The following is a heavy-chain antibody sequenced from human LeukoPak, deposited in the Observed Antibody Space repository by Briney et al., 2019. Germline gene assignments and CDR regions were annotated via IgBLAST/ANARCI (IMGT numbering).Heavy chain of an antibody. V-gene: IGHV4-30-4*01. Sequence: PSQTLSLTCTVSGGSISSGDYYWSWIRLPPGKGLEWIGYIYDSGSTYSNPSLRSRVTISVDTSKNQFSLKLSSVTAADTAVYYCARQYDSSGYPFDYWGQGNLVTVSS. CDR3: ARQYDSSGYPFDY. J-gene: IGHJ4*02. CDR1: GGSISSGDYY. CDR2: IYDSGST. D-gene: IGHD3-22*01.